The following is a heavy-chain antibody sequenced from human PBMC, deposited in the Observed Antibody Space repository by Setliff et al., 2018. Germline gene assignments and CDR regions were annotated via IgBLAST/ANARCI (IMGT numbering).Heavy chain of an antibody. CDR1: GYTFTNFG. J-gene: IGHJ4*01. D-gene: IGHD3-22*01. V-gene: IGHV1-18*01. CDR3: ARINFNESTAYYYAPHY. CDR2: ININNINT. Sequence: GASVKVSCKASGYTFTNFGITWVRQAPGQGLEWMGWININNINTKYAQKLQDRVTMTTDTSTSTAYMDLRSLKSDDTAMYYCARINFNESTAYYYAPHYWGQGTLVTVSS.